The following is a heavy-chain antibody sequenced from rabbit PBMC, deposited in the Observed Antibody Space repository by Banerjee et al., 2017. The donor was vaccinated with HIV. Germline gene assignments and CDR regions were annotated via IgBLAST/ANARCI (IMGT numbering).Heavy chain of an antibody. V-gene: IGHV1S45*01. CDR2: IYAGSSGNT. J-gene: IGHJ4*01. Sequence: QEQLEESGGDLVKPEGSLTLTCTASGFSFSSSYWICWVRQAPGKGLEWIGCIYAGSSGNTYYASWAKGRFTISKTSSTTVTLQMTSLTAADTATYFCARHGIYESNYMNLWGPGTLVTVS. CDR3: ARHGIYESNYMNL. D-gene: IGHD5-1*01. CDR1: GFSFSSSYW.